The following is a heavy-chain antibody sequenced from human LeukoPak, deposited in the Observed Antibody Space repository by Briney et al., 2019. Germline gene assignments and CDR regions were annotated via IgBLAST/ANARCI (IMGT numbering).Heavy chain of an antibody. CDR3: TRVTISVAGTFGWFDP. Sequence: SQTPSLTCAISGDSVSSSSAAWNWIRQSPSRGLEWLGRTYYRSKWSNDYAVAVKSRITIRPDTSKNQFSLQLNSVTPEDTAVYYCTRVTISVAGTFGWFDPWGQGTPVTVSS. CDR1: GDSVSSSSAA. CDR2: TYYRSKWSN. V-gene: IGHV6-1*01. D-gene: IGHD6-19*01. J-gene: IGHJ5*02.